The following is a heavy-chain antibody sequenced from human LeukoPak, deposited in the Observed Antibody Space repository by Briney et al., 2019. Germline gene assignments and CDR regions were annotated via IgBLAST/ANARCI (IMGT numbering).Heavy chain of an antibody. J-gene: IGHJ4*02. D-gene: IGHD1-1*01. CDR1: GFTFSSYE. Sequence: GSLRLSCAASGFTFSSYEMHWVRQPPGKGLEWVSYISSSDSTIYYADSVKGRFTISRDNSKNTLYLQMNSLRAEDTAVYYCTKTGNPATGDYWGQGTLVTVSS. V-gene: IGHV3-48*03. CDR3: TKTGNPATGDY. CDR2: ISSSDSTI.